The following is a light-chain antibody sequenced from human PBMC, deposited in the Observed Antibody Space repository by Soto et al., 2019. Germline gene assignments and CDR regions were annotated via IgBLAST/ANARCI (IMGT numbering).Light chain of an antibody. Sequence: EIVLTQSPGTLSLSPGERATLSCRASQSVSSSYLAWYQQKPGQAPRLLIYGASSRAAAIPDRFSGSGSGTDFTLSISRLEPEDFALYFCQQYGNSPPLTFGGGTKWEIK. CDR1: QSVSSSY. CDR2: GAS. J-gene: IGKJ4*01. CDR3: QQYGNSPPLT. V-gene: IGKV3-20*01.